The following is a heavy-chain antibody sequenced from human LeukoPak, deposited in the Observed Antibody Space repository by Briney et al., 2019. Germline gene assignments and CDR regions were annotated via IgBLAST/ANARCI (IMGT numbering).Heavy chain of an antibody. CDR2: LNPNSGGT. Sequence: ASVKVSCKASGYTFTGYYMHWVRQAPGQGLEWMGWLNPNSGGTNYAQKFQGRVTMTRDTSISTAYMELSRLRSDDTAVYYCARQTATEGGNWFDPWGQGTLVTVSS. CDR1: GYTFTGYY. J-gene: IGHJ5*02. CDR3: ARQTATEGGNWFDP. D-gene: IGHD1-26*01. V-gene: IGHV1-2*02.